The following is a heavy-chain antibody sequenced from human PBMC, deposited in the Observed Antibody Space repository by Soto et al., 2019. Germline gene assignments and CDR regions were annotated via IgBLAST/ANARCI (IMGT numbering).Heavy chain of an antibody. CDR3: AREEDSSCHAGTFQH. CDR2: ISGDATSK. CDR1: GLTFSTSI. Sequence: QVQLVESGGDLVQPGRSLRLSCAASGLTFSTSIMHWVRQTPGKGLEWIAVISGDATSKIYTDSLKGRFTISRDNSKNTLYLEMNSLTAEDTGVYYCAREEDSSCHAGTFQHWGQGTLVTVST. J-gene: IGHJ1*01. D-gene: IGHD3-22*01. V-gene: IGHV3-30-3*01.